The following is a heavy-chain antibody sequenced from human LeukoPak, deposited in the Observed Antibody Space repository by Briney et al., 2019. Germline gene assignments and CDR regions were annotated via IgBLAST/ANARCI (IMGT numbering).Heavy chain of an antibody. CDR1: GGSVSSYY. J-gene: IGHJ4*02. CDR2: IYYSGNT. D-gene: IGHD6-19*01. V-gene: IGHV4-59*02. Sequence: PSETLSLTCTVSGGSVSSYYLNWIRQPPGKGLEWIGYIYYSGNTNYNPSLKSRVTISIDTSKKQFSLNLNSVTAADTAVYYCARGAGWYNYWGQGTLVTVSS. CDR3: ARGAGWYNY.